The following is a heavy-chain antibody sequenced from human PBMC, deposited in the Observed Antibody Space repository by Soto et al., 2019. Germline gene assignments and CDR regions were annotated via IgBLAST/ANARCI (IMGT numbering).Heavy chain of an antibody. CDR3: ARDSWYRGYHAGA. CDR2: IYYSGST. V-gene: IGHV4-31*03. D-gene: IGHD5-12*01. J-gene: IGHJ5*02. Sequence: QVQLQESGPGLVKPSQTLSLTCTVSGGSISSGGYYWSWIRQHPGKGLEWIGYIYYSGSTYYNPSLQSRLTISVPTSKTQFSLKLSSVTAADTAVYYCARDSWYRGYHAGAWGQGTLVTVSS. CDR1: GGSISSGGYY.